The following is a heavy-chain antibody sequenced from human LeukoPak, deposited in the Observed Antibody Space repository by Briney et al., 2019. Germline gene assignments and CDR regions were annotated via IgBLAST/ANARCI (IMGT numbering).Heavy chain of an antibody. V-gene: IGHV3-23*01. Sequence: GGSLRLSCAASGFTFSSYAMSWVRQAPGKGLEWVSAISGSGGSTYYADSVKGRFTISRDNSKNTLYLQMNSLRAEDTAVYYCAKDRDYGDYALLLDDFDIWGQGTMVTVSS. CDR3: AKDRDYGDYALLLDDFDI. CDR2: ISGSGGST. D-gene: IGHD4-17*01. J-gene: IGHJ3*02. CDR1: GFTFSSYA.